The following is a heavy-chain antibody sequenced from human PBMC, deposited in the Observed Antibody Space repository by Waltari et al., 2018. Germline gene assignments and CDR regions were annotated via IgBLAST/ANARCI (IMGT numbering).Heavy chain of an antibody. J-gene: IGHJ5*02. CDR2: ISGSGGSK. V-gene: IGHV3-23*01. Sequence: EVQLLESGGGLVQPGGSLRLSCAASGFTFSSYAMSWVRQAPGRGLEWVSAISGSGGSKEYADSVKGRFTISRDNSKNTLYLQMNSLRAEDTAVYYCAKDYDILTGYYLSWFDPWGQGTLVTVSS. CDR1: GFTFSSYA. CDR3: AKDYDILTGYYLSWFDP. D-gene: IGHD3-9*01.